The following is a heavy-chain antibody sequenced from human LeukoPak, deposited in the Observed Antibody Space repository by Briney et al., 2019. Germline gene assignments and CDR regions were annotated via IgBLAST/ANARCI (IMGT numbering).Heavy chain of an antibody. CDR2: ISYDGSNK. V-gene: IGHV3-30*18. D-gene: IGHD1-14*01. Sequence: PGRSLRLSCAASGFTFSSYGMHWVRQAPGKGLEWVAVISYDGSNKYYADSVKGRFTISRDNSKNTLYLQMNSLRAEDTAVYYCAKTGELNTSLPYYYYMDVWGKGTTVTVSS. J-gene: IGHJ6*03. CDR3: AKTGELNTSLPYYYYMDV. CDR1: GFTFSSYG.